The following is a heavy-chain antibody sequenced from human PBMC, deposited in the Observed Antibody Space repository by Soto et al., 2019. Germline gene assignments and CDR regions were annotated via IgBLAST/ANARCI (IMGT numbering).Heavy chain of an antibody. CDR3: ARSRERGYSYGYQYNWFDP. Sequence: SETLCLTCAFSGGSSSVYHWSWIRQPPGKGLEWIGEINHSGSTNYNPSLKSRVTISVDTSKNQFSLKLSSVTAADTAVYYCARSRERGYSYGYQYNWFDPWGQGTLVTVSS. V-gene: IGHV4-34*01. CDR1: GGSSSVYH. D-gene: IGHD5-18*01. CDR2: INHSGST. J-gene: IGHJ5*02.